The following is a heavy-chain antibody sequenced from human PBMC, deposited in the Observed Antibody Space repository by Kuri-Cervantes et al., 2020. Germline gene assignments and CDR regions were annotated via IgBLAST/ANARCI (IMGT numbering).Heavy chain of an antibody. CDR3: ATDGVVVISTGAFDI. CDR2: INPNSGGT. CDR1: GGTFSSYA. D-gene: IGHD3-22*01. Sequence: ASVKVSCKASGGTFSSYAISWVRQAPGQGLEWMGWINPNSGGTNYAQKFQGRVTMTRDTSISTAYMELSSPRSEDTAVYYCATDGVVVISTGAFDIWGQGTMVTVSS. V-gene: IGHV1-2*02. J-gene: IGHJ3*02.